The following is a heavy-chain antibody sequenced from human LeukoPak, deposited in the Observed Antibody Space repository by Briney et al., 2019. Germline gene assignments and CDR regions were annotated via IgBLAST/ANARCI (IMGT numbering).Heavy chain of an antibody. J-gene: IGHJ4*02. D-gene: IGHD3-10*01. V-gene: IGHV3-21*01. CDR1: GFTFSAYT. Sequence: GGSLRLSCAASGFTFSAYTMNWDRQAPGKGLEWVSSISPSSSYIYYADSVKGRFTISRDNAKKSLYLQMNSLRAEDTALYYCARGRGCSTMACYPDYWGQGTLVTVSS. CDR3: ARGRGCSTMACYPDY. CDR2: ISPSSSYI.